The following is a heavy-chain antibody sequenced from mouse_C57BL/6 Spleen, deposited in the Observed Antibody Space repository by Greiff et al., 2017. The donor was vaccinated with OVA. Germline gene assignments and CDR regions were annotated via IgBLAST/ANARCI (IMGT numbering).Heavy chain of an antibody. D-gene: IGHD2-4*01. CDR1: GFTFSDFG. V-gene: IGHV5-17*01. Sequence: EVQVVESGGGLVKPGGSLKLSCAASGFTFSDFGMHWVRQAPEKGLEWVAYISSGSSTIYYADTVKGRFTISRDNAKNTRFLQMTSLRSEDTAMYYCARDYDATMDYWGQGTSVTVSS. CDR2: ISSGSSTI. J-gene: IGHJ4*01. CDR3: ARDYDATMDY.